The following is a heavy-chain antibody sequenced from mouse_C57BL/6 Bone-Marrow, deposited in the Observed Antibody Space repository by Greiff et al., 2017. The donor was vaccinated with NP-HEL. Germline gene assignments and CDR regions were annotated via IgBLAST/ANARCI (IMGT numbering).Heavy chain of an antibody. Sequence: QVQLQQPGTELVKPGASVKLSCKASGYTFTSYWMHWVKQRPGQGLEWIGNINPSNGGTNYNEQLKSKATLTVDKSSSTAYMQISSLTSEDYAVYYCSRGSYGNYDGFAYWGQGTLVTVSA. CDR2: INPSNGGT. CDR3: SRGSYGNYDGFAY. D-gene: IGHD2-1*01. V-gene: IGHV1-53*01. CDR1: GYTFTSYW. J-gene: IGHJ3*01.